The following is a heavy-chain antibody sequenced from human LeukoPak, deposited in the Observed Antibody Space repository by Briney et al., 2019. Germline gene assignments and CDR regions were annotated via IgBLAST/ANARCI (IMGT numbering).Heavy chain of an antibody. CDR2: INHSGST. J-gene: IGHJ4*02. CDR1: GGSFSGYY. CDR3: ARMRGYSYGHYDY. Sequence: SETLSLTCAVYGGSFSGYYWSWIRQPPGKGLEWIGEINHSGSTNYNPSLKSRVTISVDTSKNLFSLKLSSVTAADTAVYYCARMRGYSYGHYDYWGQGTLVTVSS. D-gene: IGHD5-18*01. V-gene: IGHV4-34*01.